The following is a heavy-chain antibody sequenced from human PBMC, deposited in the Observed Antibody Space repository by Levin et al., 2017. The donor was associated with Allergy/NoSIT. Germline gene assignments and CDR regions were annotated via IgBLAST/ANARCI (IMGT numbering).Heavy chain of an antibody. CDR1: GGSISSYY. D-gene: IGHD3-10*01. V-gene: IGHV4-59*08. J-gene: IGHJ4*02. Sequence: SETLSLTCTVSGGSISSYYWSWIRQPPGKGLEWIGYIYYRGSTNYHPSLKSRVTISVDTSKNQFSLKLSSVTAADTAVYYCARRRPYYYGSGSFDFDYWGQGTLVTVSS. CDR2: IYYRGST. CDR3: ARRRPYYYGSGSFDFDY.